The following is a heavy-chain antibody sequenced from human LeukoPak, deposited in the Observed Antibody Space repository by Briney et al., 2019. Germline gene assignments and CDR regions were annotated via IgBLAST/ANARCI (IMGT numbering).Heavy chain of an antibody. CDR3: AKDRRGSSWFDY. CDR2: IDANGAGT. D-gene: IGHD6-13*01. V-gene: IGHV3-23*01. Sequence: GGSLRLSCAASGFTFSSYAMTWVRQAPGKGLEWVSSIDANGAGTFCADSVKGRFSISRDNAKNTLYLQMNSLRAEDTAVYYCAKDRRGSSWFDYWGQGTLVTVSS. J-gene: IGHJ4*02. CDR1: GFTFSSYA.